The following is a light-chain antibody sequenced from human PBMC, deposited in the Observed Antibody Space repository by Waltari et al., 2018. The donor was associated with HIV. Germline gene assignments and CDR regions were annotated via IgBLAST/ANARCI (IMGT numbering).Light chain of an antibody. CDR3: QSYDTSLTDII. CDR2: GNV. J-gene: IGLJ2*01. V-gene: IGLV1-40*01. Sequence: QSVLTQPPPVSGAPGQRVTLSCPQSSPNDEEAYDVHRCQKVPGTAPKRLIYGNVNRPPGVPDRFSGSRSGTSASLAITGLQAEDEADYYCQSYDTSLTDIIFGGGTKLTVL. CDR1: SPNDEEAYD.